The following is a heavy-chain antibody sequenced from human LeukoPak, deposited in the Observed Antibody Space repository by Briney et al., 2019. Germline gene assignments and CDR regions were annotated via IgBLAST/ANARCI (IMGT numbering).Heavy chain of an antibody. Sequence: SETLSLTCAVYGGSFSGYYWSWIRQPPGKGLEWIGEINHSGSTNYNPSLKSRVTISVDTSKNQFSLKLSSVTAADTAVYYCARGGGLWFGGLGGYWGQGTLVTVSS. CDR3: ARGGGLWFGGLGGY. D-gene: IGHD3-10*01. J-gene: IGHJ4*02. V-gene: IGHV4-34*01. CDR2: INHSGST. CDR1: GGSFSGYY.